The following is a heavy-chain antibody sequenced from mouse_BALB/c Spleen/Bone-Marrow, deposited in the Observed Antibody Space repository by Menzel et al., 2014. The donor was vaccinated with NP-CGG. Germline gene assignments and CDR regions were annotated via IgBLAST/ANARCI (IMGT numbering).Heavy chain of an antibody. CDR3: ASYYYGSSGFAY. V-gene: IGHV14-3*02. Sequence: VQLQQSGAELVKPGASVKLSCTASGFNIKDTYMHWVKQRPEQGLEWIGRIDPANGNTKYDPKFQGKATITADTSSNTAYLQPSSLTSEDTAVYYCASYYYGSSGFAYWGQGTLVTVSA. D-gene: IGHD1-1*01. J-gene: IGHJ3*01. CDR1: GFNIKDTY. CDR2: IDPANGNT.